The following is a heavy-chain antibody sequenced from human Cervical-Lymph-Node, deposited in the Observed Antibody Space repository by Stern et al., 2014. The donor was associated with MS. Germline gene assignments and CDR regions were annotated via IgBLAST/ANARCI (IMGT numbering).Heavy chain of an antibody. CDR3: ARDPMT. J-gene: IGHJ1*01. Sequence: VQLVQSGAEVKKPGASVKVSCKASGYTFKSYDINWVRQATGQGLEWMGWMNPNSGTIGYAQKFKGRITMTSNTSTSTAYMELTGLRSDDTAVYYCARDPMTWGQGTLVAVSS. CDR2: MNPNSGTI. V-gene: IGHV1-8*01. CDR1: GYTFKSYD.